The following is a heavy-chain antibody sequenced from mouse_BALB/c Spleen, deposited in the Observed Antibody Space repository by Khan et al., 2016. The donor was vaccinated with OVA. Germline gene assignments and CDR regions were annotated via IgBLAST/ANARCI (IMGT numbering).Heavy chain of an antibody. V-gene: IGHV1S41*01. CDR1: GYTFTSYW. CDR3: TESNDCGNSFYAMYY. D-gene: IGHD1-1*01. Sequence: DLVKPGASVKLSCKASGYTFTSYWINWIKQRPGQGLEWIGRVSPGSGSPYYNEIFKGKATVTVDKSSSTAYIQLNSPSSEDSAVXFCTESNDCGNSFYAMYYWGQGTSVTVSS. CDR2: VSPGSGSP. J-gene: IGHJ4*01.